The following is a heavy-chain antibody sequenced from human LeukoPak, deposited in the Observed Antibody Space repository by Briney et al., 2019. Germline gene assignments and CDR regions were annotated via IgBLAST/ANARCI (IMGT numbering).Heavy chain of an antibody. V-gene: IGHV3-7*03. CDR3: ARAGGWAFDY. CDR2: IKEDGSEK. D-gene: IGHD6-19*01. Sequence: GGSLRLSCGASGFSFSSHWMSWVRQAPGKGLEWVANIKEDGSEKYYVDSVKGRFTMSRDNAKNSLYLQMNSLRAEDTAVYYCARAGGWAFDYWGQGTLVTVSS. J-gene: IGHJ4*02. CDR1: GFSFSSHW.